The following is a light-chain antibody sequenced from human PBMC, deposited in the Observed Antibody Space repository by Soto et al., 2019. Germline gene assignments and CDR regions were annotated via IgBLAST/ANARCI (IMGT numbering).Light chain of an antibody. Sequence: QSALTQPASVSGSPGQSITISCTGTSSDVGSHNCVSWYQQYPGKVPKLIICEVSRRPSGVSYRLSGSKSGNPASLTISGVQAEHAAHYYCYSHIGNISFGGGTKRTVL. CDR2: EVS. V-gene: IGLV2-23*02. CDR3: YSHIGNIS. J-gene: IGLJ2*01. CDR1: SSDVGSHNC.